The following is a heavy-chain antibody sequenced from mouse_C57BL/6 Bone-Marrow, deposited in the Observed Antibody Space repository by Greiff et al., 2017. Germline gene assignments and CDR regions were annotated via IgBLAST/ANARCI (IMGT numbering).Heavy chain of an antibody. CDR3: ARESTVVAPEAY. J-gene: IGHJ3*01. CDR1: GYTFTSYG. D-gene: IGHD1-1*01. Sequence: QVHVKQSGAELARPGASVKLSCKASGYTFTSYGISWVKQRTGQGLEWIGEIYPRSGNTYYNEKFKGKATLTADKSSSTAYMELRSLTSEDSAGYFCARESTVVAPEAYWGQGTLVTVSA. V-gene: IGHV1-81*01. CDR2: IYPRSGNT.